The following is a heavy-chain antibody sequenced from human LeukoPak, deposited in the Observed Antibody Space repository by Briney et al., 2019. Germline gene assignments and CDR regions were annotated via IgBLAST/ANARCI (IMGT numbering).Heavy chain of an antibody. CDR2: IYYSGST. Sequence: SETLSLTCTVSGGSISSYYWSWIRQPPGKGLEWIGYIYYSGSTNYNPSLKSRVTISVDTSKNQFSLKLSSVTAADTAVYYCASHYCSSTSCPRLDAFDIWGQGTMVTVPS. D-gene: IGHD2-2*01. CDR3: ASHYCSSTSCPRLDAFDI. J-gene: IGHJ3*02. V-gene: IGHV4-59*01. CDR1: GGSISSYY.